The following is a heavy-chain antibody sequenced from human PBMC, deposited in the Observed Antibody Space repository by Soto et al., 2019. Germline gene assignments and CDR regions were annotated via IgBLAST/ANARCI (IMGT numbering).Heavy chain of an antibody. D-gene: IGHD1-26*01. CDR1: GFTFSSYW. J-gene: IGHJ4*02. V-gene: IGHV3-7*03. Sequence: VGSLRLSCAASGFTFSSYWMSWVRQVPGKGLEWLANIKEDGSEKYYIDSVKGRFTISRDNAKNSLYLQMNSLTAADTAVYYCAKDSPLSGNYQDLDYWGQGALVTVSS. CDR2: IKEDGSEK. CDR3: AKDSPLSGNYQDLDY.